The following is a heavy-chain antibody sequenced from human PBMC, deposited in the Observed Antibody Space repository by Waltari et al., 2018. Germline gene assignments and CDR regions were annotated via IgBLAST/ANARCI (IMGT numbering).Heavy chain of an antibody. D-gene: IGHD2-2*03. J-gene: IGHJ6*02. CDR1: GYTFTSYA. CDR3: ARGNGYCSSTSCHYGMDV. V-gene: IGHV1-3*01. CDR2: INAGNGNT. Sequence: QVQLVQSGAEVKKPGASVKVSCKASGYTFTSYAMHWVRQAPGQRLEWMGWINAGNGNTKYSQKFQGRVTITRDTSASTAYMELSSLRSEDTAVYYCARGNGYCSSTSCHYGMDVWGQGTTVTVSS.